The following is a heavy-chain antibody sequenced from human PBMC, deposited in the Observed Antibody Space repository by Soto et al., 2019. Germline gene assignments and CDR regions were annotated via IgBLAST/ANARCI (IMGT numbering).Heavy chain of an antibody. Sequence: GPEETSETLSLTCTVSGGSISSYYWSWIRQPPGKGLAWIGYIYYSGSTNYNPSLKSRVTISVDTSKNQFSLKLSSVTAADTAVYYCAKEGTGTRDNWFDPWGQGTLVTVSS. D-gene: IGHD1-7*01. V-gene: IGHV4-59*01. CDR2: IYYSGST. J-gene: IGHJ5*02. CDR1: GGSISSYY. CDR3: AKEGTGTRDNWFDP.